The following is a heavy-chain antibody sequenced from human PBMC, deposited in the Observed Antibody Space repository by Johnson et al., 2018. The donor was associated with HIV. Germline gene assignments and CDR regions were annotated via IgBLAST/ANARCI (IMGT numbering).Heavy chain of an antibody. CDR2: IHYDGSNQ. J-gene: IGHJ3*02. V-gene: IGHV3-30*02. D-gene: IGHD3-16*01. CDR3: AKGGRFDAFDI. CDR1: GFTFSSYG. Sequence: QVQLVESGGGVVQPGGSLRLSCAASGFTFSSYGMHWVRQAPGKGLEWVAFIHYDGSNQYYADSVKGRFTISRDNSKNTLYLQMNSLRAEDTAVYYCAKGGRFDAFDIWGQGTMVTVSS.